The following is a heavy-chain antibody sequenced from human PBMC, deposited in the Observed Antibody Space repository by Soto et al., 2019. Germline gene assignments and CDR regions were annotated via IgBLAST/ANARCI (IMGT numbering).Heavy chain of an antibody. CDR2: VSNDGTNK. J-gene: IGHJ4*02. CDR3: AKELRYSYGSSFDY. V-gene: IGHV3-30*18. D-gene: IGHD5-18*01. CDR1: EFSFRDYD. Sequence: PGGSLRLSCAASEFSFRDYDMHWVRQAPGKGLEWVAVVSNDGTNKYYADSVKGRFTISRDNSKNTLYLQMNSLRPEDTAVYYCAKELRYSYGSSFDYWGQGSLVTVSS.